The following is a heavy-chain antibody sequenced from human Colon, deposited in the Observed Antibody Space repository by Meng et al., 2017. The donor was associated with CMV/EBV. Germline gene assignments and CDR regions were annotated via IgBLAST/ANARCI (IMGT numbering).Heavy chain of an antibody. CDR2: ISGSGGSI. J-gene: IGHJ4*02. V-gene: IGHV3-23*01. CDR1: GFPFTSYA. CDR3: AKDLRITVFGVAPV. D-gene: IGHD3-3*01. Sequence: GESLKISCATSGFPFTSYAMHWVRQAPGRGPEWVSGISGSGGSIKYADSVKGRFTITRDNSKNTLYLQMDSLRVEDTAVYYCAKDLRITVFGVAPVWGQGTPVTVSS.